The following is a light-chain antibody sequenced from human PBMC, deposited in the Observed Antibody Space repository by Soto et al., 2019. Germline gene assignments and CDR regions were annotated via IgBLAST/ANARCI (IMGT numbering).Light chain of an antibody. CDR3: QHLNSYPRT. J-gene: IGKJ1*01. Sequence: EIQMSHSPSSLSASEGDRVTITCRASLGVARYLAWYQQKPGTAPKLLIYAASTLQSGVPSRFSGSGSGTDFTLTISSLQPVDSATYYCQHLNSYPRTFGHGTKVDIK. CDR2: AAS. V-gene: IGKV1-9*01. CDR1: LGVARY.